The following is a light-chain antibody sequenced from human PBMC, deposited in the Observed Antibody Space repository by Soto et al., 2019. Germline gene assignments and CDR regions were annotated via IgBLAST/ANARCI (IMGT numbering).Light chain of an antibody. Sequence: EIVMTQSPPTLSVSPGERATLSCRASHSVSGDYLAWYQSKPGQAPRLLIHGASNRATGIPDRFSGSGSGTDFTLTISSLEPEDFAVYYCQQRQYWPPITFGQGTRLEIK. V-gene: IGKV3D-20*02. CDR2: GAS. J-gene: IGKJ5*01. CDR1: HSVSGDY. CDR3: QQRQYWPPIT.